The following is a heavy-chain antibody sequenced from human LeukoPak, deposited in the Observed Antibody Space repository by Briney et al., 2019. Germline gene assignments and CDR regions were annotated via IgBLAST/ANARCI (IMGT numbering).Heavy chain of an antibody. V-gene: IGHV3-30*02. CDR1: GFTFSSFG. J-gene: IGHJ4*02. CDR3: ASGSYFDY. CDR2: IQYDGSKK. Sequence: GGSLRLSCAASGFTFSSFGMHWVRQAPGKGLEWVAFIQYDGSKKYYADSVKGRFTISRDNAKNSLYLQMNSLRAEDTAVYYCASGSYFDYWAREPWSPSPQ. D-gene: IGHD1-26*01.